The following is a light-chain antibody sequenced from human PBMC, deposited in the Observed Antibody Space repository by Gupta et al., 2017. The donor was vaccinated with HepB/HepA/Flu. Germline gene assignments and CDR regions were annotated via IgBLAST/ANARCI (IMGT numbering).Light chain of an antibody. CDR1: NSNIGKSS. Sequence: QSVLTQSPSASATPGQRVTISCSGDNSNIGKSSVNWYQHLPGTAPKLLIYDTDVRLSAVPDRFSGSKSGTSASLAISGLQSEDEADYFCAAWDDSLNGYVFGTGTSVTVL. CDR2: DTD. CDR3: AAWDDSLNGYV. J-gene: IGLJ1*01. V-gene: IGLV1-44*01.